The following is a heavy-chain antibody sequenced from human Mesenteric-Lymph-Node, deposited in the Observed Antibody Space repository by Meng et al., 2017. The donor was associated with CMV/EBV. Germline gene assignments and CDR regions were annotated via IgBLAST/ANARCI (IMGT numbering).Heavy chain of an antibody. CDR2: VYDSGST. CDR3: ARGRYCTDTSCYFDY. D-gene: IGHD2-8*02. CDR1: GASISSSTYY. Sequence: SETLSLTCTVSGASISSSTYYWGWIRQSPGKGLEWIGSVYDSGSTYYNPSLKSRVTISVDTSKNRFSLKLTSVTAADTAVYYCARGRYCTDTSCYFDYWGRGALVTVSS. V-gene: IGHV4-39*07. J-gene: IGHJ4*02.